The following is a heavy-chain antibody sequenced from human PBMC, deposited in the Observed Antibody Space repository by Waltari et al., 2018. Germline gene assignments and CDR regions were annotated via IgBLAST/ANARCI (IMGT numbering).Heavy chain of an antibody. CDR3: AREFRGTAAAGYFDY. CDR2: IYSGGST. D-gene: IGHD6-13*01. V-gene: IGHV3-53*01. CDR1: GLAVGSNY. Sequence: EVQLVESGGGLIQRGGSLRLSCEACGLAVGSNYMRWVRQAPGKGLEWVSVIYSGGSTYYADSVKGRFTISRDNSNNTLYLQMNSLRAEDTAVYYCAREFRGTAAAGYFDYWGQGTLVTVSS. J-gene: IGHJ4*02.